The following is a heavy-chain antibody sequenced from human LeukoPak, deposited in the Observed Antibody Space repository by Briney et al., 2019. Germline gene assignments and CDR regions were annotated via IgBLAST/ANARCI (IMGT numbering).Heavy chain of an antibody. V-gene: IGHV3-9*01. Sequence: GGSLRLSCAASGFTFGDYAIHWVRQGPGKGLEWVSGTSWNSGSIGYADSVKGRFTISRDNAKNSLYLQMNSLRAEDTALYYCAIALFCGTINCQGDAFDIWGQGTMVTVSS. D-gene: IGHD2-21*01. CDR3: AIALFCGTINCQGDAFDI. J-gene: IGHJ3*02. CDR2: TSWNSGSI. CDR1: GFTFGDYA.